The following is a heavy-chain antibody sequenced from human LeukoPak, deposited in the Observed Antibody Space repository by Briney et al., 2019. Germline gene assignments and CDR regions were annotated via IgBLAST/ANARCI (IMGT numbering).Heavy chain of an antibody. Sequence: PSETLSLTCTVSGGSISSSSYYWGWIRQPPGKGLEWIGSIYYSGSTYYNPSLKSRVTISVDTSKNQFSLKLSSVTAADTAVYYCATRGYSYRNFDYWGQGTLVTVSS. CDR3: ATRGYSYRNFDY. V-gene: IGHV4-39*07. J-gene: IGHJ4*02. CDR1: GGSISSSSYY. CDR2: IYYSGST. D-gene: IGHD5-18*01.